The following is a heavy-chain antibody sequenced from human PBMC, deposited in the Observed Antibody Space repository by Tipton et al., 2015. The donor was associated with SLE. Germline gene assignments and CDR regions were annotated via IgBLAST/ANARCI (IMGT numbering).Heavy chain of an antibody. V-gene: IGHV4-61*02. CDR3: ARDGSGYYHFDY. J-gene: IGHJ4*02. CDR2: IYASGVT. Sequence: TLSLTCTVSGGSISSGGHFWSWIRQSAGEGLEWIGRIYASGVTNSSPSLKSRVTMSVDTSKNQFSLKVNSVTAADTAVYYCARDGSGYYHFDYWGRGVQVTVSS. CDR1: GGSISSGGHF. D-gene: IGHD3-22*01.